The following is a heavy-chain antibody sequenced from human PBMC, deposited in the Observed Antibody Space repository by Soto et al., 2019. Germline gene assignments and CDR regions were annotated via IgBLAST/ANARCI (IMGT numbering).Heavy chain of an antibody. J-gene: IGHJ5*02. CDR2: IYYTGKT. CDR3: GRDLTSNANCIDP. D-gene: IGHD2-2*01. Sequence: NPSETLSLTCSVSGDYIHVGGYYWTWIRQRPGKSLEWMGYIYYTGKTYYNPSLESRLTMSVDRSKNQFSLRLTSVTAADTAVYFCGRDLTSNANCIDPWGQGTLVTVSS. CDR1: GDYIHVGGYY. V-gene: IGHV4-30-4*01.